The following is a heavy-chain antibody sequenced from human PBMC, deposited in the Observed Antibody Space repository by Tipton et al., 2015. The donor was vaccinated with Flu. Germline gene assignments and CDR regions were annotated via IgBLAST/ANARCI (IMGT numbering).Heavy chain of an antibody. CDR3: AKSEPVAVAVGGYLDL. J-gene: IGHJ2*01. D-gene: IGHD6-19*01. Sequence: SLRLSYAASGFTFSSYGLHWVRQAPGKGLEWVAFIRYDGSYKDYADSVKGRFTISRDNSKNTLYLQMSSLRAEDTAVYYCAKSEPVAVAVGGYLDLWGRGTLVTVSS. CDR2: IRYDGSYK. V-gene: IGHV3-30*02. CDR1: GFTFSSYG.